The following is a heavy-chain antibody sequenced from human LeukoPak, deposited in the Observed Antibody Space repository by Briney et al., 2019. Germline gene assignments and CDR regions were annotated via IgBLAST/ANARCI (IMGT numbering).Heavy chain of an antibody. CDR1: GFTFSNSA. V-gene: IGHV3-23*01. Sequence: GGSLRLSCAASGFTFSNSAMTWVRQAPGKGLEWVSAISGSGGSTYYADSVKGRFTISRDNSKNTLYLQMNSLRAEDTAVYYCAKESGRGYDFDYWGQGTLVTVSS. J-gene: IGHJ4*02. CDR2: ISGSGGST. CDR3: AKESGRGYDFDY. D-gene: IGHD5-12*01.